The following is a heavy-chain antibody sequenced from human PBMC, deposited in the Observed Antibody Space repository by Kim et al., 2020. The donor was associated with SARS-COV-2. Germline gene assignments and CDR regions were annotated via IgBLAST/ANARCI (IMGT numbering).Heavy chain of an antibody. V-gene: IGHV4-4*02. D-gene: IGHD6-25*01. J-gene: IGHJ1*01. Sequence: SETLSLICAVSGASISSPNWWTWVRQPPGKGLEWIGEIYHSGSTNFNPSLESRVTMSLDKSRNQFSLQLNSVAAADTAVYYCARDQRVSGVVRYLQHWGQGTLVTVSS. CDR3: ARDQRVSGVVRYLQH. CDR2: IYHSGST. CDR1: GASISSPNW.